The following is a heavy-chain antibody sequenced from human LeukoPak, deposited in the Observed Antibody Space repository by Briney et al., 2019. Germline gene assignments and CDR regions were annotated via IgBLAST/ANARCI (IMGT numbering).Heavy chain of an antibody. CDR3: ARAKYYYDSSGGDYFDY. V-gene: IGHV4-4*07. CDR2: IYTSGST. Sequence: SETLSLTCTVSGGSISSYYWSWTRQPAGKGLEWIGRIYTSGSTNYNPSLKSRVTMSVDTSKNQFSLKLSSVTAADTAVYYCARAKYYYDSSGGDYFDYWGQGTLVTVSS. J-gene: IGHJ4*02. D-gene: IGHD3-22*01. CDR1: GGSISSYY.